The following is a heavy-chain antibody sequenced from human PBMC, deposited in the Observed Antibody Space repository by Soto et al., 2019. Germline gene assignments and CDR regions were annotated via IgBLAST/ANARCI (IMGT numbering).Heavy chain of an antibody. CDR1: GFTFSRYS. CDR3: ARESEDLTSNFDY. J-gene: IGHJ4*02. Sequence: GGSLRLSCAASGFTFSRYSMNWVRQAPGKGLEWVSSISSTTNYIYYADSMKGRFTVSRDNAKNSVYLEMNSLSAEDTAVYYCARESEDLTSNFDYWGQGTLVTVSS. V-gene: IGHV3-21*01. CDR2: ISSTTNYI.